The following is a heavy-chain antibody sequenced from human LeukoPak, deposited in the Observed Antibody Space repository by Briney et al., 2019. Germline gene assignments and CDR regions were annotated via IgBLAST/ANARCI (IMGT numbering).Heavy chain of an antibody. CDR1: DDSISDYY. CDR2: FHNSGTS. Sequence: SETLSLTCTVSDDSISDYYRGWIRQPPGKGLEWIGYFHNSGTSTYNPSLKSRVTISADTSKNQFSLKLNSLTTADTAVYYCTRGAGWLVDYWGQGILVTVSS. V-gene: IGHV4-59*01. CDR3: TRGAGWLVDY. D-gene: IGHD5-12*01. J-gene: IGHJ4*02.